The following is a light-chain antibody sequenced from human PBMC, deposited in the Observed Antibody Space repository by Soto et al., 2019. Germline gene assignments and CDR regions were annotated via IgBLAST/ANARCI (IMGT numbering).Light chain of an antibody. CDR1: SSDVGGYKY. V-gene: IGLV2-14*01. CDR3: SSYTSRLTHVV. J-gene: IGLJ2*01. Sequence: QSALTQPASVSGSPGQSITISCTGTSSDVGGYKYVSWYQHHPGKAPKLMIYEVSNRPSGVSNRFSGSKSGNTASLTISGLQADDEADYYCSSYTSRLTHVVIGGGTMVTVL. CDR2: EVS.